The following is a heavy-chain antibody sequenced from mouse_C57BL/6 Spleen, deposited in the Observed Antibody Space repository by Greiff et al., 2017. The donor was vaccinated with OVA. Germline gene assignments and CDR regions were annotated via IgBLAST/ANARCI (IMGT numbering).Heavy chain of an antibody. D-gene: IGHD1-1*01. CDR3: ARDGYYGSSYRYFDV. J-gene: IGHJ1*03. Sequence: QVQLQQSGAELARPGASVKLSCKASGYTFTSYGISWVKQRTGQGLEWIGEIYPRSGNTYYNEKFKGKATLTADKSSSTAYMELRSLTSEDSAVYFCARDGYYGSSYRYFDVWGTGTTVTVSS. CDR1: GYTFTSYG. V-gene: IGHV1-81*01. CDR2: IYPRSGNT.